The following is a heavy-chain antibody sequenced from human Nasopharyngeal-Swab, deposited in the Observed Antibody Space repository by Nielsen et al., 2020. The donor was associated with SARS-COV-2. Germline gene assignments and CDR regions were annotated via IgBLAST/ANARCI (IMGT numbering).Heavy chain of an antibody. D-gene: IGHD4-17*01. J-gene: IGHJ5*02. V-gene: IGHV1-46*01. Sequence: ASVKVSCKASGYTFTSYYMHWVRQAPGQGLEWMGIINPSGGSTSYAQKFQGRVTMTRDTSTSTVYMELSSLRSEDTAVYYCARVPTVGGDYTVGDHWFDPWGQGTLVTVSS. CDR3: ARVPTVGGDYTVGDHWFDP. CDR1: GYTFTSYY. CDR2: INPSGGST.